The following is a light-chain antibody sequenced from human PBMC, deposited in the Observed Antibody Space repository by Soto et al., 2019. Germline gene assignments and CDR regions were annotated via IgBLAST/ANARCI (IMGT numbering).Light chain of an antibody. V-gene: IGKV3-11*01. J-gene: IGKJ5*01. Sequence: EIVLTQSPATLSLSPGERATLSCRASQSIAGYLAWYQKKPGQAPRLLIYDTSNRVTGVPARFSGSGSGTEFTLTISSLQSEDFAVYYCQQRKNWQVTFGQGTRLEIK. CDR3: QQRKNWQVT. CDR2: DTS. CDR1: QSIAGY.